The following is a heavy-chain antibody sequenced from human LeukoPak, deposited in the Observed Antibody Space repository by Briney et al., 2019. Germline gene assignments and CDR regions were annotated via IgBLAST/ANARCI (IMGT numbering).Heavy chain of an antibody. J-gene: IGHJ4*02. Sequence: GGSLRLSCAASGFTFSSYAMSWVRQAPGKGLEWVSSISGNGRSTYYADSVKGRFSISRDNSKNTLYLQMNSLRAEDTAVYYCATLVVVAATPFDYWGQGTLVTASS. CDR1: GFTFSSYA. CDR2: ISGNGRST. CDR3: ATLVVVAATPFDY. D-gene: IGHD2-15*01. V-gene: IGHV3-23*01.